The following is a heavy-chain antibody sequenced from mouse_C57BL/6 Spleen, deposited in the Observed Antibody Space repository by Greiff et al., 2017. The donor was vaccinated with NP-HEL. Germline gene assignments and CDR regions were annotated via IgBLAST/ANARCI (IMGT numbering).Heavy chain of an antibody. CDR2: IYPGSGST. V-gene: IGHV1-55*01. Sequence: VQLQQSGAELVKPGASVKMSCKASGYTFTSYWITWVKQRPGQGLEWIGDIYPGSGSTNYNEKFKSKATLTVDTSSSTAYMQLSSLTSEDSAVYYCARCSTGDENYAMDYWGQGTSVTVSS. J-gene: IGHJ4*01. CDR1: GYTFTSYW. D-gene: IGHD3-2*02. CDR3: ARCSTGDENYAMDY.